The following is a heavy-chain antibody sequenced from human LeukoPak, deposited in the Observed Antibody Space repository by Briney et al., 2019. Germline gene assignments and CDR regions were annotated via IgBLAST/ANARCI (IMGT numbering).Heavy chain of an antibody. V-gene: IGHV3-7*04. Sequence: PGGSLRLSCAASGFTFSSYWMSWVRQAPGKGLEWVANIKQDGSEKYYVDSVKGRFTISRDNAENSLYLQMYSLRAEDTAVYYCARGNYYDSSGYFLYWGQGTLVTVSS. D-gene: IGHD3-22*01. CDR3: ARGNYYDSSGYFLY. CDR2: IKQDGSEK. J-gene: IGHJ4*02. CDR1: GFTFSSYW.